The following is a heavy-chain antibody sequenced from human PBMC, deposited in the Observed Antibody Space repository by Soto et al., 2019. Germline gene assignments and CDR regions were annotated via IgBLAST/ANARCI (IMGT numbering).Heavy chain of an antibody. CDR3: ARHGAWAPLDY. CDR2: TYYRANT. CDR1: GGSIDSSNFY. V-gene: IGHV4-39*01. D-gene: IGHD3-16*01. J-gene: IGHJ4*02. Sequence: QLQLQESGPGLVKPSETLSLTCSVSGGSIDSSNFYWGWIRQPPGEGLDWIGSTYYRANTYYNSSLKSRVTISWDTSKNQLALTLNSVTAADTAVDYCARHGAWAPLDYCGQGTLVTVSS.